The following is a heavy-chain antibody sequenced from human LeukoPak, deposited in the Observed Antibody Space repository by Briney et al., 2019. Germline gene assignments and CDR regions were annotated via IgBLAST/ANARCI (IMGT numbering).Heavy chain of an antibody. Sequence: SETLSLTCAVYGGSFSGYYWSWIRQPPGKGLEWIGEINHSGSTNYNPSLKSRVTISVNTSKNQFSLKLSSVTAADTAVYYRARGDSSSWYYAFDYWGQGTLVTVSS. CDR1: GGSFSGYY. CDR2: INHSGST. CDR3: ARGDSSSWYYAFDY. J-gene: IGHJ4*02. V-gene: IGHV4-34*01. D-gene: IGHD6-13*01.